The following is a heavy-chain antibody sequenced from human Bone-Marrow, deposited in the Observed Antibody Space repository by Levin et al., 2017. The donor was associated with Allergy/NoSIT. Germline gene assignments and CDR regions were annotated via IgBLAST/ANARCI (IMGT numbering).Heavy chain of an antibody. CDR2: ISYNGRDK. Sequence: HAGGSLRLSCAASGFAFNTYALHWVRHAPGKGLEWLAVISYNGRDKHYTDSVQGRFTVSRDNSKNILSMKMNNLRPEDTAVYFCARDESVSSYYFLDHWGQGTVVTVSS. CDR1: GFAFNTYA. D-gene: IGHD2/OR15-2a*01. J-gene: IGHJ4*02. CDR3: ARDESVSSYYFLDH. V-gene: IGHV3-30*04.